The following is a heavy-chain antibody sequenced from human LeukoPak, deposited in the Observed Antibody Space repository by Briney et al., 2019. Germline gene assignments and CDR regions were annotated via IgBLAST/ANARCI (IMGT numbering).Heavy chain of an antibody. Sequence: PGGSLRLSCAASGFTFSSYGMYWVRQAPGKGLEWVGVVWYDGSKKYSADSVKGRITISRDDSKNTLYLQMNSLRAEDTAVYYCARGVGYYDSSGTIDYWGQGTLVTVSS. V-gene: IGHV3-33*08. CDR3: ARGVGYYDSSGTIDY. CDR1: GFTFSSYG. D-gene: IGHD3-22*01. J-gene: IGHJ4*02. CDR2: VWYDGSKK.